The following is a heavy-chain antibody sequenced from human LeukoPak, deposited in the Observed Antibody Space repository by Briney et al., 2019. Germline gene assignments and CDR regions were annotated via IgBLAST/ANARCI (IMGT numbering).Heavy chain of an antibody. V-gene: IGHV4-59*08. D-gene: IGHD6-25*01. CDR3: ARHRSSGDDY. CDR1: GGSISGYY. Sequence: KPSETLSLTCTVSGGSISGYYWSWIRQPPGKGLEWMGYIYYSGSTTYNPSLKSRITMSVDTSKNQLSLRVSSVTAADPPVYYCARHRSSGDDYWGQGTLVTVSS. J-gene: IGHJ4*02. CDR2: IYYSGST.